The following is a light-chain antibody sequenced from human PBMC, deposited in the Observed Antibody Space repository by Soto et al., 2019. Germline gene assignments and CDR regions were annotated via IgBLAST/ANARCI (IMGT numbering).Light chain of an antibody. J-gene: IGKJ1*01. CDR1: QSISRD. V-gene: IGKV1-39*01. CDR2: AAS. Sequence: DIQMTQSPFSLSASVGDRVTITCRGSQSISRDLNWYQQKPGKAPKLLIYAASSLQSGVPSRFSGSGSGTDFTLTISSLQPEDFATYYCQQSYSTPPTFGQGTKVDNK. CDR3: QQSYSTPPT.